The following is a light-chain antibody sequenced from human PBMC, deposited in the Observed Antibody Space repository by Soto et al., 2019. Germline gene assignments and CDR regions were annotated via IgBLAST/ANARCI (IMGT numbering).Light chain of an antibody. CDR1: QSVSSY. Sequence: EIVLTQSPATLSLSPGERATLSCRASQSVSSYLAWYQQKPGQAPRLLIYDASNRATGIPARFSGSGSGTGFTLTISSLEPEDFAVYSCQQRSNWPLTFGGGTKVEIK. V-gene: IGKV3-11*01. CDR3: QQRSNWPLT. J-gene: IGKJ4*01. CDR2: DAS.